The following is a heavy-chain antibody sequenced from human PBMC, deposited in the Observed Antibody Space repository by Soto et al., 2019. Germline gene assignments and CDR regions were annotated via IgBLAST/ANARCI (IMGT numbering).Heavy chain of an antibody. CDR3: ARERLLWFGELLPSRSAGMDV. Sequence: QVQLVQSGAEVKKPGSSVTVSCKASGGTFSSYAISWVRQAPGQGLEWMGGIIPIFGTANYAQKFQGRVTITADESTSTANMELSSLRSEDTAVYYCARERLLWFGELLPSRSAGMDVWGQGTTVTVSS. D-gene: IGHD3-10*01. CDR2: IIPIFGTA. V-gene: IGHV1-69*01. J-gene: IGHJ6*02. CDR1: GGTFSSYA.